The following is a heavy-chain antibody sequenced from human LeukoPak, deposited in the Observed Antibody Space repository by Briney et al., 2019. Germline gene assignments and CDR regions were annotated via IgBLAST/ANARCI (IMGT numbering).Heavy chain of an antibody. V-gene: IGHV1-46*01. Sequence: GASVKVSCKASGYTFTSYYMHWVRQAPGQGLEWMGIINPSGGSTSYAQKFQGRVTMTRDMSTSTVYMELSSLRSEGTAVYYCARDPRGTSYYDFWSGYWGFDPWGQGTLVTVSS. D-gene: IGHD3-3*01. CDR2: INPSGGST. CDR3: ARDPRGTSYYDFWSGYWGFDP. CDR1: GYTFTSYY. J-gene: IGHJ5*02.